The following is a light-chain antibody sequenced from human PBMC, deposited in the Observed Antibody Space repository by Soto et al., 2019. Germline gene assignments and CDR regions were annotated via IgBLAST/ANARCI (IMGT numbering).Light chain of an antibody. V-gene: IGLV2-14*01. CDR2: DVT. J-gene: IGLJ2*01. CDR3: SSYTSTSTLVV. CDR1: SSDIGGYDY. Sequence: QAASVSGSPGQSITISCTGTSSDIGGYDYVSWYQQYPGKVPKLMIYDVTNRASGVPSRFSASKSGDTASLTISGLQAEDEADYYCSSYTSTSTLVVFGGGTKLTVL.